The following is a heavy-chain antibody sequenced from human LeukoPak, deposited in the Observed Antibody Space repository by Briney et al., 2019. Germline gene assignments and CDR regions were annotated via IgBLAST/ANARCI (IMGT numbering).Heavy chain of an antibody. CDR2: IYHSGNT. Sequence: PSETLSLTCAVSGYSISSGYYWGWIRQPPGKGLEWIASIYHSGNTYYNPSLTSRLTISVDTSKTHFSLNLSSVTAADTAVYYCARVKTSSFVFDIWGKGTMVTVSS. J-gene: IGHJ3*02. V-gene: IGHV4-38-2*01. CDR3: ARVKTSSFVFDI. CDR1: GYSISSGYY.